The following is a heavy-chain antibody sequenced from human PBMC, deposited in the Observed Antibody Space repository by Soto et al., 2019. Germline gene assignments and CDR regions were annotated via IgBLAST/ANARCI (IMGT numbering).Heavy chain of an antibody. V-gene: IGHV3-23*01. CDR1: GFTCRNYA. D-gene: IGHD3-22*01. CDR3: AKERGIVGHFGLDV. Sequence: EVQLLESGGGLVQPGGSLRLSCAASGFTCRNYAMSWVRQAPGKGLEWVSGTTGSGDHTYYADSVKGRFTISKDNSKNTLYLQMNTLRAEDTAVYYCAKERGIVGHFGLDVWGQGTTVTVSS. J-gene: IGHJ6*02. CDR2: TTGSGDHT.